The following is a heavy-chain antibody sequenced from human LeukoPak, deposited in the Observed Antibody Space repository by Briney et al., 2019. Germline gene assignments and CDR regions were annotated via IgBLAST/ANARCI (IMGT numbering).Heavy chain of an antibody. CDR3: AGYYDTSGSHAFDI. CDR2: ISSSRSTI. J-gene: IGHJ3*02. CDR1: GFSFSDYH. Sequence: GGSLRLSCAASGFSFSDYHMNWVRQAPGKGLEWVSYISSSRSTIYYADSVQGRFTISRDNAKNSLYLQMNSLRAEDTAVYYCAGYYDTSGSHAFDIWGQGTMVTVSS. D-gene: IGHD3-22*01. V-gene: IGHV3-11*01.